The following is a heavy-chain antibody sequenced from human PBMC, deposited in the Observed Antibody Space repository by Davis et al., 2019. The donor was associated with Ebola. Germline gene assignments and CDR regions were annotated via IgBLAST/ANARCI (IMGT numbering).Heavy chain of an antibody. CDR3: AKVEGLYDSSGYRDY. D-gene: IGHD3-22*01. J-gene: IGHJ4*02. CDR2: ISYDGSNK. Sequence: GGSLRLSCAASGFTVSSYYMSWVRQAPGKGLEWVAVISYDGSNKYYADSVKGRFTTSRDNSKNTLYLQMNSLRAEDTAVYYCAKVEGLYDSSGYRDYWGQGTLVTVSS. V-gene: IGHV3-30*18. CDR1: GFTVSSYY.